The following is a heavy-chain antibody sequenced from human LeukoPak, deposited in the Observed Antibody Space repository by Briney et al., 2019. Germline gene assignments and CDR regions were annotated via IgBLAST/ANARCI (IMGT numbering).Heavy chain of an antibody. D-gene: IGHD1-7*01. Sequence: GGSLRLSCAASGFTFSSYWMSWVRQAPGKGLEWVANIKQDGSEKYYVDSVKGRFTISRDNSKNTLYLQMGSLRAEDMAVYYCARVDSSNWNYGDDAFDIWGQGTMVTVSS. J-gene: IGHJ3*02. CDR1: GFTFSSYW. CDR2: IKQDGSEK. V-gene: IGHV3-7*01. CDR3: ARVDSSNWNYGDDAFDI.